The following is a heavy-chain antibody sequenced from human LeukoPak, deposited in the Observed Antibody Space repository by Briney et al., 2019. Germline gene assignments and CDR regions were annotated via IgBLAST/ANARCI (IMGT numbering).Heavy chain of an antibody. V-gene: IGHV3-7*03. D-gene: IGHD3-10*01. J-gene: IGHJ4*02. Sequence: GGSLRLSCAASGFTFSNYWMSWVRQAPGKGLEWVANVKQDGSTKYYVDSVKGRFTISRDNAKNSLYLQVNSLRAEDTAVYYCAKGAVWSLYYFDYWGQGTLVTVSS. CDR3: AKGAVWSLYYFDY. CDR1: GFTFSNYW. CDR2: VKQDGSTK.